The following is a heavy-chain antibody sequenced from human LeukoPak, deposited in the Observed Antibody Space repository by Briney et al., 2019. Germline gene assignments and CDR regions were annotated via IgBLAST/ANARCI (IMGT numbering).Heavy chain of an antibody. Sequence: GASVKVSCKTSGYTFTSYGISWVRQGPGQGPEWMGWISTYFVNTNYAQKFQGRVTMTTDPSTSTAYMELRSLRSDDTAVYYCATTRRSGYVIFDYWGQGTLVTVSS. J-gene: IGHJ4*02. D-gene: IGHD5-12*01. V-gene: IGHV1-18*01. CDR1: GYTFTSYG. CDR3: ATTRRSGYVIFDY. CDR2: ISTYFVNT.